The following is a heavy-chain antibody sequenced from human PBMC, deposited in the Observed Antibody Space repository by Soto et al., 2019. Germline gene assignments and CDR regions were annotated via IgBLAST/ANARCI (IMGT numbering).Heavy chain of an antibody. V-gene: IGHV3-15*07. Sequence: GGSLRLSCAASGFTFSNAWMNWVRQAPGKGLEWVGRIKSKTDGGTTDYAAPGKGRFTISRDDSKTTLYLQMNSLKTEDTAVYYCTTVNYYDSSGYPERYYYYGMDVWGQGTTVTVSS. D-gene: IGHD3-22*01. CDR1: GFTFSNAW. CDR2: IKSKTDGGTT. CDR3: TTVNYYDSSGYPERYYYYGMDV. J-gene: IGHJ6*02.